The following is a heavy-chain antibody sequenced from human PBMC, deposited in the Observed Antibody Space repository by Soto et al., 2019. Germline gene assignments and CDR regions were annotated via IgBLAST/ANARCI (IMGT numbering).Heavy chain of an antibody. CDR1: GFTFSSYG. CDR3: AKDEAYCSGGSCYGYYYYGMDV. CDR2: ISYDGSNK. D-gene: IGHD2-15*01. Sequence: GGSLRLSCAASGFTFSSYGMHWVRQAPGKGLEWVAVISYDGSNKYYADSVKGRFTISRDNSKNTLYLQMNSLRAEDTAVYYCAKDEAYCSGGSCYGYYYYGMDVWGQGTTVTVSS. J-gene: IGHJ6*02. V-gene: IGHV3-30*18.